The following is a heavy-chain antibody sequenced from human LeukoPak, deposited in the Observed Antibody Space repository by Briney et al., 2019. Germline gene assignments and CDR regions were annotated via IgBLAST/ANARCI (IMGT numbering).Heavy chain of an antibody. D-gene: IGHD4-17*01. J-gene: IGHJ6*03. CDR1: GGSISSSSYY. Sequence: PSETLSLTCTVSGGSISSSSYYWGWIRQPPGKGLEWIGSIYYSGSTYYNPSLKSRVTISVDTSKNQFSLKLSSVTAADTAVYYCARLGNDYGDYGAPEVYYYYYYMDVWGKGTAVTVSS. CDR2: IYYSGST. CDR3: ARLGNDYGDYGAPEVYYYYYYMDV. V-gene: IGHV4-39*01.